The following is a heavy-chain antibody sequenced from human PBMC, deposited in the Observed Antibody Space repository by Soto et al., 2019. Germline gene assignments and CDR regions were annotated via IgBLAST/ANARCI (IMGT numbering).Heavy chain of an antibody. Sequence: QVQLVESGGGLVKPGGSLRLSCAASGFTFSDYYMSWIRQAPGKGLEWVSYISSSGTTIFYADSLRGRFTITRDNAKKSLYLQMNSLSGEDTAVYYWAREPSNWNYCFDYWGQGTLVTVSS. CDR3: AREPSNWNYCFDY. CDR1: GFTFSDYY. CDR2: ISSSGTTI. D-gene: IGHD1-7*01. V-gene: IGHV3-11*01. J-gene: IGHJ4*02.